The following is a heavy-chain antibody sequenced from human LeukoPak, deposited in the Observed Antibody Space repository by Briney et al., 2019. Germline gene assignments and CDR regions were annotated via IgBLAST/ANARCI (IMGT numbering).Heavy chain of an antibody. J-gene: IGHJ4*02. Sequence: GGSLRLSCAASGFTFSGYGMHWVRQAPGKGLEWVAVISFDASLEYYADSVKGRFTISRDNSKNTLYLQMNSPKPEDTAVYYCAKQEIGTTWSVGYWGQGTLVTVSS. CDR2: ISFDASLE. CDR3: AKQEIGTTWSVGY. V-gene: IGHV3-30*18. CDR1: GFTFSGYG. D-gene: IGHD1-7*01.